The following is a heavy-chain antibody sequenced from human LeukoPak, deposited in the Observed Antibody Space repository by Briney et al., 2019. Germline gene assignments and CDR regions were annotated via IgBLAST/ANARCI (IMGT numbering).Heavy chain of an antibody. V-gene: IGHV3-23*01. J-gene: IGHJ4*02. Sequence: PGGSLRLSCAASGFTFSSYAMSWVRQAPGKGLEWVSVITGDGKIIYYADSAKGRFSISRDNSRNTLYLQMNSLRAEDTATYYCTKDRQPDGLYNFDYWGQGTQVSVSS. CDR2: ITGDGKII. D-gene: IGHD5-24*01. CDR3: TKDRQPDGLYNFDY. CDR1: GFTFSSYA.